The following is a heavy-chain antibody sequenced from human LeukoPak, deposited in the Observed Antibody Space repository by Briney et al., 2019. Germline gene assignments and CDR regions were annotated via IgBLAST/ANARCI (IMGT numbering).Heavy chain of an antibody. CDR1: GFTFSSYE. CDR2: ISSSGSTI. J-gene: IGHJ4*02. D-gene: IGHD3-22*01. V-gene: IGHV3-48*03. Sequence: GGSLRLSCAASGFTFSSYEMNWVRQAPGKGLEWVSYISSSGSTIYYADSVKGRFTISRDNAKNSLYLQMNSLRAEDTAVYYCARGGPYYYDSGGYWIWGQGTLVTVSS. CDR3: ARGGPYYYDSGGYWI.